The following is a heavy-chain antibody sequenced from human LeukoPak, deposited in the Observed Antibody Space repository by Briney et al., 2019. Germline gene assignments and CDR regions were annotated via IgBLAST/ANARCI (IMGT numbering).Heavy chain of an antibody. CDR3: ARDTFGVFDY. Sequence: ASVKVSCKSSGYTFKAYYIHWVRQAPGQGLEWMGIINPSGGSTSYAQKFQGRVTMTRDMSTSTVYMELSSLRSEDTAVYYCARDTFGVFDYWGQGTLVTVSS. D-gene: IGHD3-16*01. V-gene: IGHV1-46*02. CDR2: INPSGGST. J-gene: IGHJ4*02. CDR1: GYTFKAYY.